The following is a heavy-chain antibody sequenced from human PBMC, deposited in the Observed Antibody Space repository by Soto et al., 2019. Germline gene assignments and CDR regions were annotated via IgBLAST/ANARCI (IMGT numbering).Heavy chain of an antibody. V-gene: IGHV1-46*03. CDR3: ARDGAPTRRFQAAIGYFDY. CDR2: INPSGGST. Sequence: QVQLVQSGAEVKKPGASVKVSCKASGYTFTSYYMHWVRQAPGQGLEWMGIINPSGGSTSYAQKFQGRFTMTRDTSTSTVYMELSSLRSEDTAVYYCARDGAPTRRFQAAIGYFDYWGQGTLVTVSS. CDR1: GYTFTSYY. J-gene: IGHJ4*02. D-gene: IGHD2-2*01.